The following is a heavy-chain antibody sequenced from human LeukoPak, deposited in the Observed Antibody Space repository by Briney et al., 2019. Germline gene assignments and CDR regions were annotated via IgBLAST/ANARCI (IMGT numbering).Heavy chain of an antibody. Sequence: SETLSLTCAVYGGSFSGYYWSWIRQPPGKGLEWIGEINHSGSTNYNPSLKSRVTISVDTSKNQFSLKLSSVTAADTAVYYCARGRGYSYGYGRRFDPWGQGTLVTVSS. CDR2: INHSGST. D-gene: IGHD5-18*01. V-gene: IGHV4-34*01. CDR1: GGSFSGYY. J-gene: IGHJ5*02. CDR3: ARGRGYSYGYGRRFDP.